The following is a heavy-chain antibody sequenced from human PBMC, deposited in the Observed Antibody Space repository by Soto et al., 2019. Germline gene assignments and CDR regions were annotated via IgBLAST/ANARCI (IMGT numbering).Heavy chain of an antibody. Sequence: QVQLQESGPGLVKTAETLSLTCTVSGGSMSNQYWSWIRQPPGKGLEWIGYIYYSGSTSYNPSLKSRATISVDTSRNQFSLKLSSMTAADTAVFYCVSGGWSLHAWGQGILVTVSS. CDR1: GGSMSNQY. CDR3: VSGGWSLHA. D-gene: IGHD6-19*01. V-gene: IGHV4-59*11. CDR2: IYYSGST. J-gene: IGHJ5*02.